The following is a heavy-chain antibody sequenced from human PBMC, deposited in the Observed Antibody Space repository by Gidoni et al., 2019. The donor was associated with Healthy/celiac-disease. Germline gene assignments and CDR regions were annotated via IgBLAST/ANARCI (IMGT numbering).Heavy chain of an antibody. Sequence: QVQLVQSGAEVKKPGASMKVSCKASGYTFTNYAMHWVRQAPGQRLEWMGWINAGNGNTKDSQKFQGRGTITRDTSASIAYMELSSLLSEDTAVYYCARGGGYSYGYVSHFDYWGQGTLVTVSS. CDR1: GYTFTNYA. D-gene: IGHD5-18*01. CDR3: ARGGGYSYGYVSHFDY. V-gene: IGHV1-3*01. CDR2: INAGNGNT. J-gene: IGHJ4*02.